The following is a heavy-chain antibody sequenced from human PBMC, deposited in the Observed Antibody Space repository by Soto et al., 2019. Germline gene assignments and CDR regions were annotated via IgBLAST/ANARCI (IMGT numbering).Heavy chain of an antibody. CDR2: IKQDGSEK. CDR3: ARFGSIAARRAGGYYYYYYGMDV. CDR1: GFTFSSYW. V-gene: IGHV3-7*01. D-gene: IGHD6-6*01. J-gene: IGHJ6*02. Sequence: GGSLRLSCAASGFTFSSYWMSWVRQAPGKGLEWVANIKQDGSEKYYVDSVKGRFTISRDNAKNSLYLQMNSLRAEDTAVYYCARFGSIAARRAGGYYYYYYGMDVWGQGTTVTVS.